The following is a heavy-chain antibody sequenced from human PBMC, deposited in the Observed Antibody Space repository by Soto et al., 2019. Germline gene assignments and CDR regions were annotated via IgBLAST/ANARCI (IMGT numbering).Heavy chain of an antibody. CDR2: ISDRGDTT. J-gene: IGHJ4*02. D-gene: IGHD1-1*01. V-gene: IGHV3-23*01. CDR3: AKDKPGTTSFDY. Sequence: LRLSCAASGFTISSNAMYWVRQAPGKGLEWVSEISDRGDTTHYADSVKGRFTISRDTSKNTLYLQLNTLRADDTAVYYCAKDKPGTTSFDYWGQGALVTVSS. CDR1: GFTISSNA.